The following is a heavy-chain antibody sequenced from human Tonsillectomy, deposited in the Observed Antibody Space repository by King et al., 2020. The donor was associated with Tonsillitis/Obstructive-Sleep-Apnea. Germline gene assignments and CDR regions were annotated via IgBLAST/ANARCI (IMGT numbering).Heavy chain of an antibody. CDR2: ISYDGSNK. CDR1: GFTFSRYA. CDR3: AREFGPRDAGGYDSFDY. V-gene: IGHV3-30*07. D-gene: IGHD5-12*01. Sequence: VQLVESGGGVVQPGRSLRLSCAASGFTFSRYAIHWVRQAPGKGLEWVAVISYDGSNKYYADSVKGRFTISRDNSKNTLYLQMNSLRAEDTAVYYCAREFGPRDAGGYDSFDYWGQGTLVTVSS. J-gene: IGHJ4*02.